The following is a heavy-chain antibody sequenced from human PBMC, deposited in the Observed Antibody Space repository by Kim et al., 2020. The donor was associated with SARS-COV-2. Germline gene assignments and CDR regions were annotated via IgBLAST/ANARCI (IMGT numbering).Heavy chain of an antibody. CDR3: AKLVGATPYDAFDI. V-gene: IGHV3-23*01. J-gene: IGHJ3*02. D-gene: IGHD1-26*01. Sequence: ADAGKGRVTISRDNSKTTLYLQMNSLRAEDTAVYYCAKLVGATPYDAFDIWGQGTMVTVSS.